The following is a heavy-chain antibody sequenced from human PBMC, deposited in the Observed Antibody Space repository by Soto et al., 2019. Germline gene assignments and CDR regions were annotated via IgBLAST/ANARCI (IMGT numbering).Heavy chain of an antibody. D-gene: IGHD3-3*02. CDR2: MFYGVST. V-gene: IGHV4-39*01. CDR1: GSSINSSGYY. J-gene: IGHJ4*02. Sequence: RSLTCTVSGSSINSSGYYWGWIRQPPGKGLEWIGSMFYGVSTYYNPSLKSRVTVSVDTSKNQFSLNLMSVTAADTAVYYCARLPSRHLVDYWGQGXLVTVYS. CDR3: ARLPSRHLVDY.